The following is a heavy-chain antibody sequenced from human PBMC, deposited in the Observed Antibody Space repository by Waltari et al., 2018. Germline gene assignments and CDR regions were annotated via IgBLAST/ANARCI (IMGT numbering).Heavy chain of an antibody. CDR2: ISGGGSTT. CDR1: GFPFSSYA. D-gene: IGHD4-17*01. V-gene: IGHV3-23*01. J-gene: IGHJ3*02. Sequence: VQLLESGGGLVLPGGSLRLSCAASGFPFSSYAMRWVRQAPGKGLEWVLTISGGGSTTYYADSVKGRFTISRDNSKSTLYLQLNSLRAEDTAVYYCACLAPTVGIAHDAFDIWGQGTMVTVSS. CDR3: ACLAPTVGIAHDAFDI.